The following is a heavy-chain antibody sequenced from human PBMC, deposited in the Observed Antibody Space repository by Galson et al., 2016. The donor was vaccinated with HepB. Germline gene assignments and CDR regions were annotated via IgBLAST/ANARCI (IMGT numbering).Heavy chain of an antibody. J-gene: IGHJ4*02. V-gene: IGHV3-23*01. D-gene: IGHD3-22*01. CDR3: AKHIYYYQTTDTEGGDY. CDR1: GFTFGNYA. CDR2: ISDTGSHT. Sequence: SLRLSCAASGFTFGNYAMSWVRQAPGKGLEWVSDISDTGSHTYYAGSVKGRFTISRDNSKNTVYRQMNSLRAEDSAIYYCAKHIYYYQTTDTEGGDYWGQGALVTVAS.